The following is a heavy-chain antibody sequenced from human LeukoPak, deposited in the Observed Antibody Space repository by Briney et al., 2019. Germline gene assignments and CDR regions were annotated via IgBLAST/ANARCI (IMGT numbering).Heavy chain of an antibody. D-gene: IGHD3-10*01. CDR3: AKLLWFGDLGGGPFDI. V-gene: IGHV3-21*04. CDR1: GFTFSSYS. CDR2: ISSSSSYI. Sequence: GGSLRLSCAASGFTFSSYSMNWVRQAPGKGLEWVSSISSSSSYIYYADSVKGRFTISRDNAKNSLYLQMNSLRAEDTAVYYCAKLLWFGDLGGGPFDIWGQGTMVTVSS. J-gene: IGHJ3*02.